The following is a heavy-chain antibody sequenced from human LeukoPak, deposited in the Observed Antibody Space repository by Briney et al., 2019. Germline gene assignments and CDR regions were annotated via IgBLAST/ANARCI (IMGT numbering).Heavy chain of an antibody. Sequence: SVKVSCKASGGTFSSYAISWVRQAPGQGLEWMGRIIPILGIANYAQKFQGRVTITADKSTSTAYMELSSLRSEDTAVYYCASGDCSGGSCYYLMSRGDYFDYWGQGTLVTVSS. J-gene: IGHJ4*02. CDR2: IIPILGIA. V-gene: IGHV1-69*04. CDR1: GGTFSSYA. CDR3: ASGDCSGGSCYYLMSRGDYFDY. D-gene: IGHD2-15*01.